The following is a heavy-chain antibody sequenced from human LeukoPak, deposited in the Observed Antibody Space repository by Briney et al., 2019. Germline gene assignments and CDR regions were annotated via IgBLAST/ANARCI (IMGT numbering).Heavy chain of an antibody. V-gene: IGHV4-31*03. CDR2: IYYSGST. J-gene: IGHJ6*02. D-gene: IGHD6-19*01. Sequence: SQTLSLTCTVSGGSISSGGYYWSWIRQHPGKGLEWIGSIYYSGSTNYNPSLQGRVTISLDTSRNQFSLKLSSVTAADTAVYYCASWGSSGWYYYYYGMDVWGQGTTVTVSS. CDR3: ASWGSSGWYYYYYGMDV. CDR1: GGSISSGGYY.